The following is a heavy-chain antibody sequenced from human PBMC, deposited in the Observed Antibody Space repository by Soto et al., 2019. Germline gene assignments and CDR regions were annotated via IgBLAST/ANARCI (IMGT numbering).Heavy chain of an antibody. CDR3: AREEFEDGRGHFDY. J-gene: IGHJ4*02. CDR1: GFTFSTSV. Sequence: QVQLVESGGGVVQPGGSLRLSCAASGFTFSTSVMHWVRHAPGKGLEWMAIISYGGVNKYYADSVKGRFTISRDISESTLYLQMNSLRTEDTPIYYCAREEFEDGRGHFDYWGQGTLVSVSS. CDR2: ISYGGVNK. D-gene: IGHD3-22*01. V-gene: IGHV3-30-3*01.